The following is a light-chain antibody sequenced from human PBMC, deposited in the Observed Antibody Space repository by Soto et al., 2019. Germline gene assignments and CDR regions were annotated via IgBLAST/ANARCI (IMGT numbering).Light chain of an antibody. J-gene: IGKJ1*01. CDR1: QSIASY. CDR2: SVS. CDR3: QQSYITPPGT. Sequence: DIQLTQSPSSLSASVGDRVTITCRANQSIASYLNWYQHKQGKAPKLLIYSVSSLQSGVPSRLSGRGYDTEFTLTISSLQPEDFATYYCQQSYITPPGTFGQGTKVEIK. V-gene: IGKV1-39*01.